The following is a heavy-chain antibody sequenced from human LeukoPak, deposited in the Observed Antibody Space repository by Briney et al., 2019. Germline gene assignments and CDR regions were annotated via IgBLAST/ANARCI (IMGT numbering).Heavy chain of an antibody. D-gene: IGHD3-22*01. CDR1: GGSISSYY. CDR3: ARHSRAYYDSSGYSQRWYFDL. J-gene: IGHJ2*01. CDR2: IYYSGST. V-gene: IGHV4-59*08. Sequence: SETLSLTCTVSGGSISSYYWSWIRQPPGKGLEWIGYIYYSGSTNYNPSLKSRVTISVDTSKNQFSLKLSSVTAADTAVYYCARHSRAYYDSSGYSQRWYFDLWGRGTLVTVSS.